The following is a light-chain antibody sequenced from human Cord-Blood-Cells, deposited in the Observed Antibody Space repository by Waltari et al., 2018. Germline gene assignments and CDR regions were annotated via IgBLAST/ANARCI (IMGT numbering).Light chain of an antibody. CDR3: SSYTSSSTLV. V-gene: IGLV2-14*01. Sequence: QSALTQPASVSGSPGQSITISCPGTSSDVGGYNYVYWYQQHPGKAPKLIIYDVSKRPSGVSNRFSGSKSGNTASLTISGLQAEDEADYYCSSYTSSSTLVFGTGTKVTVL. J-gene: IGLJ1*01. CDR1: SSDVGGYNY. CDR2: DVS.